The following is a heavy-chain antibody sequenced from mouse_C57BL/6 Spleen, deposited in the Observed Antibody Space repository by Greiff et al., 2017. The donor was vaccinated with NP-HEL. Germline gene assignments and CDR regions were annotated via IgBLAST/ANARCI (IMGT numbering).Heavy chain of an antibody. V-gene: IGHV1-5*01. CDR1: GYTFTSYW. CDR3: TRSLREDYAMDY. J-gene: IGHJ4*01. CDR2: IYPGNSDT. Sequence: VHVKQSGTVLARPGASVKMSCKTSGYTFTSYWMHWVKQRPGQGLEWIGAIYPGNSDTSYNQKFKGKAKLTAVTSASTAYMELSSLTNEDSAVYYCTRSLREDYAMDYWGQGTSVTVSS.